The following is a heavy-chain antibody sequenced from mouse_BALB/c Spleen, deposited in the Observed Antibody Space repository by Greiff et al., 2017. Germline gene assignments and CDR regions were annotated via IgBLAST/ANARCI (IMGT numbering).Heavy chain of an antibody. CDR2: ISSGGSYT. CDR3: TRVYGSSRYWYFDV. D-gene: IGHD1-1*01. V-gene: IGHV5-6-4*01. CDR1: GFTFSSYT. Sequence: EVKVVESGGGLVKPGGSLKLSCAASGFTFSSYTMSWVRQTPEKRLEWVATISSGGSYTYYPDSVKGRFTISRDNAKNTLYLQMSSLKSEDTAMYYCTRVYGSSRYWYFDVWGAGTTVTVSS. J-gene: IGHJ1*01.